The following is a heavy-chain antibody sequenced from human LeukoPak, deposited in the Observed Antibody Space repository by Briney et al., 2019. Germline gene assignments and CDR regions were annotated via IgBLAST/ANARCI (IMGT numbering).Heavy chain of an antibody. J-gene: IGHJ4*02. CDR2: ISNTGSNT. D-gene: IGHD2-15*01. Sequence: GGSLRLSCVASGFTFSTFGMNRVRQAPGKGLEWVSSISNTGSNTYYADSLKGRFTISRDNAKDSLYLQMNSLRADDTAVYYCARGRLSGYCSGAKCYSGYWGQGTLVTVSS. CDR1: GFTFSTFG. V-gene: IGHV3-21*01. CDR3: ARGRLSGYCSGAKCYSGY.